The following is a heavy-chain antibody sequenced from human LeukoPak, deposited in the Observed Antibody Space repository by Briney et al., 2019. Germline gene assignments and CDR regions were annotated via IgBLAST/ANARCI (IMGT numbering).Heavy chain of an antibody. D-gene: IGHD1-1*01. J-gene: IGHJ4*02. CDR1: GYSFSNYW. CDR2: VYPRDSDT. V-gene: IGHV5-51*01. CDR3: ARPGERSRRDWNLDQ. Sequence: NHGESLKISCKASGYSFSNYWIGWVRQVPGKGLEWMGIVYPRDSDTRYSPSFQGQVTISADKSISTAYLQWSRLKASDTAVYYCARPGERSRRDWNLDQWGQGTLVTVSS.